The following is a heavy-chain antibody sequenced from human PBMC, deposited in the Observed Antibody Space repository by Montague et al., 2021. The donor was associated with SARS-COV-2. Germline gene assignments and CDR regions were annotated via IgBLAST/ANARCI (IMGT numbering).Heavy chain of an antibody. CDR2: IYSSGNA. CDR1: GGSINYYY. V-gene: IGHV4-4*07. J-gene: IGHJ4*02. Sequence: SETLSLTCTVSGGSINYYYWLWLRQSAAKGLEWIGRIYSSGNANYSPSLKSRVTMSVDTSQNQFSLKLNSLTAADTAVYYCARGEHPQSGSWYLFDTWGQGALVTVSS. D-gene: IGHD6-13*01. CDR3: ARGEHPQSGSWYLFDT.